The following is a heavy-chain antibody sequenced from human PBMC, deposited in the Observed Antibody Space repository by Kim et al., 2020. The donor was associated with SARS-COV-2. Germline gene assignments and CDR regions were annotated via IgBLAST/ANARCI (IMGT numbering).Heavy chain of an antibody. CDR3: ARGRGGYPTYYYYGMDV. D-gene: IGHD5-12*01. CDR1: GFTFSSYA. V-gene: IGHV3-30*04. Sequence: GGSLRLSCSASGFTFSSYAMHWDRHAPGKELDWVAVISYDESNKYYADSVKGRFTISRDNSNNTLYLQMNSLRAEDTAVDYCARGRGGYPTYYYYGMDVWGQGTTVTVSS. J-gene: IGHJ6*02. CDR2: ISYDESNK.